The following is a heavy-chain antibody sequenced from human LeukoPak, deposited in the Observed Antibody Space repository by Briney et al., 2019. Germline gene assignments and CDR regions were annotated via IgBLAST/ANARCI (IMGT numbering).Heavy chain of an antibody. CDR3: ARDRSGSSSWFNYYYYYYMDV. D-gene: IGHD6-13*01. J-gene: IGHJ6*03. V-gene: IGHV1-18*01. CDR2: ISAYNGNT. CDR1: GYTFTSYG. Sequence: GASVKVSCKASGYTFTSYGISWVRQAPGQGLEWMGWISAYNGNTNYEQKLQGRVSMTTDTSTSTAYMELRSLRSDDTAVYYCARDRSGSSSWFNYYYYYYMDVWGKGTTVTVSS.